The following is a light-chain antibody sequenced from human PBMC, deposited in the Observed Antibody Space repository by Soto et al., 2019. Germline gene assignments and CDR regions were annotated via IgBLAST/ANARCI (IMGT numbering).Light chain of an antibody. CDR3: SSYTTSNTLV. CDR2: EVS. CDR1: SSDVGDYKY. Sequence: QPASVSGSPGQSITISCTGTSSDVGDYKYVSWYQKHPGKAPKALIYEVSNRPSGVSNRFSGSKSGNTASLTISGLQAEDEADYYCSSYTTSNTLVFGPGTKLTVL. V-gene: IGLV2-14*01. J-gene: IGLJ1*01.